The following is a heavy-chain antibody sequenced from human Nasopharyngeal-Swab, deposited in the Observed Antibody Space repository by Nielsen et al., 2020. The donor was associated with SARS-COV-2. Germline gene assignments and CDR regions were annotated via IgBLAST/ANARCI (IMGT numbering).Heavy chain of an antibody. Sequence: SGPTLVKPTQTLTLTCTFSGCSLSTSGMCVSWIRQPPGKALEWLALIDWDDDKYYSTSLKTRLTISKDTSKNQVVLTMTNMDPVDTATYYCARIRRQQLANGVGWFDPWGQGTLVTVSS. D-gene: IGHD6-13*01. V-gene: IGHV2-70*01. J-gene: IGHJ5*02. CDR1: GCSLSTSGMC. CDR3: ARIRRQQLANGVGWFDP. CDR2: IDWDDDK.